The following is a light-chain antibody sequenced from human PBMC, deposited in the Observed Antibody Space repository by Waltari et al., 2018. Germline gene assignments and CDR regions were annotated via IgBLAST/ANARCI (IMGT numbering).Light chain of an antibody. Sequence: AIRITQSPSSLSASTGDRVTITCQASQGISSYLAWYQQKPGKAPKLLIYAASTLQSGVPSRFSGSGSGTDFTLTISCLQSKDFATYYCQQYYSYPLTFGGGTKVEIK. CDR2: AAS. CDR3: QQYYSYPLT. V-gene: IGKV1-8*01. CDR1: QGISSY. J-gene: IGKJ4*01.